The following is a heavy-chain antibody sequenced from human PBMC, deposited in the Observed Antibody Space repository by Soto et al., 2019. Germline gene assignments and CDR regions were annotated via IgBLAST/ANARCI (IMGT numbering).Heavy chain of an antibody. D-gene: IGHD3-22*01. CDR3: ARWAATFYYYDSSGSLGFDY. Sequence: PGGSLRLSCAASGFTFSSYSMNWVRQAPGKGLEWVSSISSSSSYIYYADSVKGRFTISRDNAKNSLYLQMNSLRAEDTAVYYCARWAATFYYYDSSGSLGFDYWGQGTLVTVS. CDR1: GFTFSSYS. CDR2: ISSSSSYI. V-gene: IGHV3-21*01. J-gene: IGHJ4*02.